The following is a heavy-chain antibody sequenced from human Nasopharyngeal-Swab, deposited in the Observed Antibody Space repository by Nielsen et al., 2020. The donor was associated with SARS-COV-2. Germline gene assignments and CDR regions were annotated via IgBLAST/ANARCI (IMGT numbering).Heavy chain of an antibody. CDR1: GFTFSSYS. D-gene: IGHD1-1*01. CDR3: ARGAELGTTGTTGGEDY. Sequence: GESLKISCAASGFTFSSYSMNWVRQAPGKGLEWVSSISSSSSYIYYADSVKGRFTISRDNAKNSLYLQMNSLRAEDTAVYYCARGAELGTTGTTGGEDYWGQGTLVTVSS. J-gene: IGHJ4*02. CDR2: ISSSSSYI. V-gene: IGHV3-21*01.